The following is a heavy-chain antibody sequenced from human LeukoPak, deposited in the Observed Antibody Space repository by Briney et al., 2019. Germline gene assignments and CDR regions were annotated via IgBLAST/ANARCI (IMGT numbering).Heavy chain of an antibody. CDR3: ARLGIVVVPAAYYYMDV. CDR2: IYPGDSDT. Sequence: GESLKISCQGSGYSFTSYWIGWVRQLPGKGLEWMGIIYPGDSDTRYSPSFQGQVTISADKSISTAYLQWSSLKASDTAMYYCARLGIVVVPAAYYYMDVWGKGTTVTVSS. CDR1: GYSFTSYW. J-gene: IGHJ6*03. V-gene: IGHV5-51*01. D-gene: IGHD2-2*01.